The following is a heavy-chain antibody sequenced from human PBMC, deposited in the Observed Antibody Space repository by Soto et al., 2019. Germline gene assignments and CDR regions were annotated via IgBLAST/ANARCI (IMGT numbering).Heavy chain of an antibody. Sequence: SETLSLTCAVYGGSFSGYYWSWIRQPPGKGLEWIGEINHSGSTNYNPSLKSRVTISVDTSKNQFSLKLSSVTAADTAVYYCARVANICSSTSCHYYYYYYYMDVWGKGTTVTVSS. V-gene: IGHV4-34*01. CDR2: INHSGST. CDR1: GGSFSGYY. J-gene: IGHJ6*03. CDR3: ARVANICSSTSCHYYYYYYYMDV. D-gene: IGHD2-2*01.